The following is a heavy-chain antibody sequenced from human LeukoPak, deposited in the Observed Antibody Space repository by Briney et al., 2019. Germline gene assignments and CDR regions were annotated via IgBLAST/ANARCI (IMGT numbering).Heavy chain of an antibody. CDR2: TRNKANSYTT. CDR3: AAIAARPGVDY. Sequence: GGSLRFSCAASGFSFNDHYMVWVRQAPGKGLEGVGRTRNKANSYTTEYAASVKGRFTNSRDDSKNSLYLQMNSLKTEDTAVYYCAAIAARPGVDYWGQGTLVTVSS. D-gene: IGHD6-6*01. J-gene: IGHJ4*02. V-gene: IGHV3-72*01. CDR1: GFSFNDHY.